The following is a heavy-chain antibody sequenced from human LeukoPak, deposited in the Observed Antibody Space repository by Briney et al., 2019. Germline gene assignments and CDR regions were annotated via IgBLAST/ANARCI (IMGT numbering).Heavy chain of an antibody. CDR2: ISSSSSYI. D-gene: IGHD5-18*01. CDR1: GSTFSSYS. V-gene: IGHV3-21*01. Sequence: GGSLRLSCAASGSTFSSYSMNWVRQAPGKGLEWVPSISSSSSYIYYADSVKGRFTISRDNAKNSLYLQMNSLRAEDTAVYYCASPFVCVDTAMDAGCYFDYWGQGTLVTVSS. J-gene: IGHJ4*02. CDR3: ASPFVCVDTAMDAGCYFDY.